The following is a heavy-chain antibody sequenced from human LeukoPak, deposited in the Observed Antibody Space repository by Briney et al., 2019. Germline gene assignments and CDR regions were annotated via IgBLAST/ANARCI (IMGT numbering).Heavy chain of an antibody. V-gene: IGHV3-7*01. J-gene: IGHJ4*02. CDR1: GFIFTNYF. D-gene: IGHD3-10*01. Sequence: GGSLRLSCAASGFIFTNYFMSWVRQAPGKRPEWVANMNIDGSEKYYADPVKGRFTISRDNARNSVYLQMNSLRVEDTAVYYCAKKHYFGSGSYEYWGQGTLVTVSS. CDR2: MNIDGSEK. CDR3: AKKHYFGSGSYEY.